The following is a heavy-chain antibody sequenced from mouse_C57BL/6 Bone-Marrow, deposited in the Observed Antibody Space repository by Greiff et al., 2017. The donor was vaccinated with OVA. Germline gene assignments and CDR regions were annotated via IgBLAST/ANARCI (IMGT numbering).Heavy chain of an antibody. D-gene: IGHD2-3*01. CDR2: FYPGSGSI. CDR1: GYTFTEYT. Sequence: QVHVKQSGAELVKPGASVKLSCKASGYTFTEYTIHWVKQRSGQGLEWIGWFYPGSGSIKYNEKFKDKATLTADKSSSPVYMELSRLTSEDSAVYFCARHGDGYPWFAYWGQGTLVTVSA. V-gene: IGHV1-62-2*01. CDR3: ARHGDGYPWFAY. J-gene: IGHJ3*01.